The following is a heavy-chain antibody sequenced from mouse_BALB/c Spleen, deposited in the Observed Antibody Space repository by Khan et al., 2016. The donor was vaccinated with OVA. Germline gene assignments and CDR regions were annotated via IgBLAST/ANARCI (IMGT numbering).Heavy chain of an antibody. Sequence: EVQLVESGGGLVQPGGSRKLSCAASGFTFSSFGMHWVRQAPKKGLEWVAYISSGSSTIYYVDTVKGRFTISRDSPKNTLFLQMTSLRSEDTARYYCARSGGNFHWYFDVWGAGTSVTVSS. D-gene: IGHD2-1*01. V-gene: IGHV5-17*02. CDR1: GFTFSSFG. CDR2: ISSGSSTI. J-gene: IGHJ1*01. CDR3: ARSGGNFHWYFDV.